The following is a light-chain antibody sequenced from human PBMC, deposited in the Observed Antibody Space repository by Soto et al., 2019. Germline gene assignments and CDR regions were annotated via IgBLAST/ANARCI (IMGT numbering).Light chain of an antibody. CDR2: EVS. CDR3: SLYTSSSTLYV. V-gene: IGLV2-14*01. Sequence: QSVLTQPASVSGSPGQSITISCTGTSSDVGGYTYVSWYQQHPGKAPKLMIYEVSNRPSGVSNRFSGSKSGNTASLTISGLQAEDEADYYCSLYTSSSTLYVFGTGTKVTVL. CDR1: SSDVGGYTY. J-gene: IGLJ1*01.